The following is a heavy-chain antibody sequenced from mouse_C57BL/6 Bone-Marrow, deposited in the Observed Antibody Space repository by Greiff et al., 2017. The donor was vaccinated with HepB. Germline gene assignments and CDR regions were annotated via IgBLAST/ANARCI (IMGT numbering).Heavy chain of an antibody. CDR1: GFTFSDAW. V-gene: IGHV6-6*01. D-gene: IGHD2-5*01. CDR3: TQAYYSNYGGFAY. Sequence: EVKVEESGGGLVQPGGSMKLSCAASGFTFSDAWMDWVRQSPEKGLEWVAEIRNKANNHATYYAESVKGRFTISRDDSKSSVYLQMNSLRAEDTGIYYCTQAYYSNYGGFAYWGQGTLVTVSA. J-gene: IGHJ3*01. CDR2: IRNKANNHAT.